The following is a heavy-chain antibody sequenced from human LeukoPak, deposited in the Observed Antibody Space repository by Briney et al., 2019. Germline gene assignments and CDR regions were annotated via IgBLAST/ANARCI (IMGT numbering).Heavy chain of an antibody. CDR1: GGSFSGYY. Sequence: SETLSLTCAVYGGSFSGYYWSWIRQPPGKGLEWIGEINHSGSTTYNPSLKSRVTISVDTSKNQFSLKLSSVTAADTAVYYCARADSSGWSGFDYWGQGTLDTVSS. V-gene: IGHV4-34*01. CDR3: ARADSSGWSGFDY. J-gene: IGHJ4*02. D-gene: IGHD6-19*01. CDR2: INHSGST.